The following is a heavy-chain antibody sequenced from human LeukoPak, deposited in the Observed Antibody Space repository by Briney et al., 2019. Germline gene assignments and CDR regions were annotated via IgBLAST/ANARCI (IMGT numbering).Heavy chain of an antibody. Sequence: PSESLSLTCTVSGGSISSGSYDWGWLRQPAGRGLEWIGRIYIRGTTNYNPSPKSPFTISVDTSKNPFSLKLSSVTAADTAVYYCARGYWFYFDYWGQGTLVTVSS. D-gene: IGHD2-8*02. CDR1: GGSISSGSYD. J-gene: IGHJ4*02. CDR2: IYIRGTT. CDR3: ARGYWFYFDY. V-gene: IGHV4-61*02.